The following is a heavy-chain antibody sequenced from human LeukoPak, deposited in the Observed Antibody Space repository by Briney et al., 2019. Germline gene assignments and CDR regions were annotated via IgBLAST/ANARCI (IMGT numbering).Heavy chain of an antibody. J-gene: IGHJ4*02. CDR2: INPNSGGT. Sequence: GASVKVSCKASGYTFTGYYMHWVRQAPGQGLEWMGWINPNSGGTNYAQKFQGRVTMTRDTSISTAYMELSRLRSDDTAVYYCTRDAEGAPSDYWGQGTLVIVSS. V-gene: IGHV1-2*02. CDR3: TRDAEGAPSDY. CDR1: GYTFTGYY. D-gene: IGHD1-26*01.